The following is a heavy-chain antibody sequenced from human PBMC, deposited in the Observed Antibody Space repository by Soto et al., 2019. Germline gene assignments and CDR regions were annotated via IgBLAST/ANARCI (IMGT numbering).Heavy chain of an antibody. D-gene: IGHD2-2*01. Sequence: QVQLVQSGAEVKKSGSSVKVSCKASGGTFSSYSISWVRQAPGQGLEWMGGIIPLFGTANYAQNFQGRVTMTRDTSISTAYMELTRLTPDDTAVYYCARPYCGSTSCHGWFAPWGQGTLVTVSS. CDR2: IIPLFGTA. CDR3: ARPYCGSTSCHGWFAP. J-gene: IGHJ5*02. V-gene: IGHV1-69*06. CDR1: GGTFSSYS.